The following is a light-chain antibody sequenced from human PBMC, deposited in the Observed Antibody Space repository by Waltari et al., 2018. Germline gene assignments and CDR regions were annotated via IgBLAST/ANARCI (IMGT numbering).Light chain of an antibody. CDR3: QSYDSGLSARV. CDR2: DDN. J-gene: IGLJ3*02. V-gene: IGLV1-40*01. CDR1: NANIGSGCD. Sequence: QSVLTQPPSVSGAPGQTVTISCTGGNANIGSGCDVHWYQCLPGIAPKLLIYDDNNRPSGVPDRFSGSKSGTSASLAITGLQAEDEADYYCQSYDSGLSARVFGGGTKLTVL.